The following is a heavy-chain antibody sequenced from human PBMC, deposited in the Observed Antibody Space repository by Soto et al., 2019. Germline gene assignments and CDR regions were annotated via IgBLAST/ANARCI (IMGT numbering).Heavy chain of an antibody. D-gene: IGHD1-26*01. CDR3: ANNPTELPYFDY. Sequence: EVQLLESGGGLVQPGGSLRLSCAASGFTFSSYAMSWVRQAPGKGLEWVSAISGSGGSTYYADSVKGRFTISRDNSKNTLYLQMNSPRAEDTAVYYCANNPTELPYFDYWGQGTLVTVSS. V-gene: IGHV3-23*01. J-gene: IGHJ4*02. CDR2: ISGSGGST. CDR1: GFTFSSYA.